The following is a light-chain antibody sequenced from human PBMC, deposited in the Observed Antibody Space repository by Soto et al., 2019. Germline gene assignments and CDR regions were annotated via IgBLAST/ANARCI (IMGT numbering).Light chain of an antibody. J-gene: IGKJ1*01. CDR1: ESVHSW. Sequence: DIQMTQSPSTLSASVGDRVTITCRASESVHSWLAWYQQKPGEAPKLLIYKTSTLESGVPSRFSGSGSGTEFTLTISSLQPDDFATYYCQQYNTWWTFGQGTKVKVK. CDR2: KTS. V-gene: IGKV1-5*03. CDR3: QQYNTWWT.